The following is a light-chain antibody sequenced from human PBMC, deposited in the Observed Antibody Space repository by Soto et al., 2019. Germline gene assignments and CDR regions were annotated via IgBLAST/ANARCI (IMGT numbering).Light chain of an antibody. CDR3: LQRIEFPWT. Sequence: DIVLTQTPFSLPVTPGEPASISCKSSQSLLHSDGSTYLDWYLQKPGQSPQLLIYALTYRTSGVQDRCSGSGSGTDFTLKIRSVEAEEVGVYYCLQRIEFPWTFGQGTKVDIK. V-gene: IGKV2-40*01. CDR1: QSLLHSDGSTY. CDR2: ALT. J-gene: IGKJ1*01.